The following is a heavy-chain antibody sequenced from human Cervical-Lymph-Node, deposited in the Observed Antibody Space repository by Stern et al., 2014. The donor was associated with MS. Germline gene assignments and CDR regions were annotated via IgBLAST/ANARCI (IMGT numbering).Heavy chain of an antibody. Sequence: QLQLQESGPGLVKPSQTLSLTCSVSGGSIRSGDHYWSWIRQTAGKRLEWIGRIYTNGDTLYNPSLAHRVSVSAAVSKSQSSLRLSSVTAADTAVYYCARRSGHESLSPGFHLWGQGILVTVSS. CDR3: ARRSGHESLSPGFHL. CDR1: GGSIRSGDHY. V-gene: IGHV4-61*02. D-gene: IGHD5-12*01. J-gene: IGHJ5*02. CDR2: IYTNGDT.